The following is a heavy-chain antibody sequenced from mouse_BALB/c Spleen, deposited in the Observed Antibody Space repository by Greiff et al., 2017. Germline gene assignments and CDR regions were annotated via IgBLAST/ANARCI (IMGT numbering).Heavy chain of an antibody. Sequence: EVMLVESGGGLVKPGGSLKLSCAASGFTFSSFGMHWVRQAPEKGLEWVAYISSGSSTIYYADTVKGRFTISRDNPKNTLFLQMTSLRSEDTAMYYCARFVGAYWGQGTLVTVSA. J-gene: IGHJ3*01. V-gene: IGHV5-17*02. CDR3: ARFVGAY. CDR1: GFTFSSFG. CDR2: ISSGSSTI.